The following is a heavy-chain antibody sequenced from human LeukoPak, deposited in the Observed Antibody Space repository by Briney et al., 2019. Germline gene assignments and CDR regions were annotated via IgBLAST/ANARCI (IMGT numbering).Heavy chain of an antibody. J-gene: IGHJ4*02. CDR3: AKEGGGGSYYFDY. CDR2: ITGSGDST. D-gene: IGHD2-15*01. V-gene: IGHV3-23*01. Sequence: GGSLRLSCAASGFTFSRYAMSWVRQAPGKGLEWVSVITGSGDSTSNVDSVKGRFTTSRDNSKNTLYLQMNSLRADDAAVYYCAKEGGGGSYYFDYWGQGTLVTVSS. CDR1: GFTFSRYA.